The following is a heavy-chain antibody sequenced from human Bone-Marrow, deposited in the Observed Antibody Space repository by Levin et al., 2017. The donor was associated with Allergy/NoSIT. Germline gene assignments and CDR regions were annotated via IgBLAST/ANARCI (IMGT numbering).Heavy chain of an antibody. D-gene: IGHD2-15*01. CDR2: IYHVGST. Sequence: SETLSLTCSVSGGSITNNNWWTWVRQPPGKGLEWLGEIYHVGSTNYNPSLKSRVTMSVDKSKNQFSLKVRSVTAADAAVYYCARDRVEVRHQGLLYGMDVWGAGITVTVST. CDR1: GGSITNNNW. CDR3: ARDRVEVRHQGLLYGMDV. V-gene: IGHV4-4*02. J-gene: IGHJ6*04.